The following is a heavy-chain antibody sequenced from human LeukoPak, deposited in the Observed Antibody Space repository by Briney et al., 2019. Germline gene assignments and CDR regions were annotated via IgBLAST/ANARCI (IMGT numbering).Heavy chain of an antibody. CDR2: IYYSGSA. CDR3: ARGAMVRGGNDAFDI. CDR1: DGSISSYF. Sequence: SETLSLTCTVSDGSISSYFWSWIRQPPGKGLEWIGYIYYSGSANYNPSLRSRVTISVDTSKNQFSLKLSSVTAADTAVYYCARGAMVRGGNDAFDIWGQGTMVTVSS. J-gene: IGHJ3*02. D-gene: IGHD3-10*01. V-gene: IGHV4-59*01.